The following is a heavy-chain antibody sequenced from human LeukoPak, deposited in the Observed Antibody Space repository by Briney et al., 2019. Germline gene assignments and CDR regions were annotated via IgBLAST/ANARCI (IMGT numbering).Heavy chain of an antibody. CDR2: ISSSSSYI. CDR1: GFTFSSYS. D-gene: IGHD3-3*01. V-gene: IGHV3-21*01. Sequence: GGSLRLSCAASGFTFSSYSMNWVRQAPGKGLEWVSSISSSSSYIYYADSVKGRFTISRDNAKNSLYLQMNSLRAEDTAVYYCASVYDFWSGYCVADGGRPDYWGQGTLVTVSS. J-gene: IGHJ4*02. CDR3: ASVYDFWSGYCVADGGRPDY.